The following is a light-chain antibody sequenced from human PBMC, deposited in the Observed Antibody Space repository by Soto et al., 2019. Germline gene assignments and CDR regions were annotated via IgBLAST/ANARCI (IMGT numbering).Light chain of an antibody. CDR1: SSDVGSYNL. CDR2: EGN. Sequence: QSALTQPASVSGSPGQSITISCTGTSSDVGSYNLVSWYQQHPGNAPKRMISEGNKRPSGISNRFSGSKSDNTASLTISGLQAEDEADYYCCSFATSGTWVFGGGTKLTVL. V-gene: IGLV2-23*01. CDR3: CSFATSGTWV. J-gene: IGLJ3*02.